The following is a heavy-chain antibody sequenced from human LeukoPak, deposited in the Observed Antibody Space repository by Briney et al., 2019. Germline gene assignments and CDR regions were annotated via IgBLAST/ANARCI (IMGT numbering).Heavy chain of an antibody. D-gene: IGHD2-2*02. J-gene: IGHJ6*03. V-gene: IGHV3-48*04. CDR2: ISSSSSTI. Sequence: GGSLRLSRAASGFTFSSYSMNWVRQAPGKGLEWVSYISSSSSTIYYADSVKGRFTISRDNAKNSLYLQMNSLRAEDTAVYYCARVGCSSTSCYISYYYYMDVWGKGTTVTVSS. CDR1: GFTFSSYS. CDR3: ARVGCSSTSCYISYYYYMDV.